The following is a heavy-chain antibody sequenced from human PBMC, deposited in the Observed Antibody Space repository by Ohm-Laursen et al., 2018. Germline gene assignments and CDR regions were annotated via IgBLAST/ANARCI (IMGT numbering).Heavy chain of an antibody. CDR1: GYSFTSYW. CDR2: IYPGDSDT. CDR3: ARLWDYYDSSGYYHSPAFDI. D-gene: IGHD3-22*01. J-gene: IGHJ3*02. Sequence: ESLKISCKGSGYSFTSYWIGWVRQMPGKGLEWMGIIYPGDSDTRYSPSFQGQVTISADKSISTAYLQWSSLKASDTAMYYCARLWDYYDSSGYYHSPAFDIWGQGTMVTVSS. V-gene: IGHV5-51*01.